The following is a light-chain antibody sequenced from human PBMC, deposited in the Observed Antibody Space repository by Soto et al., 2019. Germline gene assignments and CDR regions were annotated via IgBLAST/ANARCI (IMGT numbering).Light chain of an antibody. Sequence: DIQMTQAPSTVSDSVLDRLTVTCLASQSISSWLAWYQQKPGKAPKLLIYDASSLESGVPSRFSGSGSGTEFTLTISSLQPDDFATYYCQQYNSYSWTFGQGTKVDIK. J-gene: IGKJ1*01. CDR2: DAS. V-gene: IGKV1-5*01. CDR3: QQYNSYSWT. CDR1: QSISSW.